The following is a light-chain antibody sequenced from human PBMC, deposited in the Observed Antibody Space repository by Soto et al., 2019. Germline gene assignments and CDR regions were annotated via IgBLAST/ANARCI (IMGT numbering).Light chain of an antibody. CDR3: SSYTDRKNLV. CDR1: SSDVGNYNL. CDR2: EDT. Sequence: QSVLTQPASVSGSAGQSITISCTGTSSDVGNYNLVSWYLHHPGKAPKLLIYEDTKRPSGVSNRFSGSRSGNTASLTVSALQAEDEADYYCSSYTDRKNLVFGTGTKVTVL. V-gene: IGLV2-14*02. J-gene: IGLJ1*01.